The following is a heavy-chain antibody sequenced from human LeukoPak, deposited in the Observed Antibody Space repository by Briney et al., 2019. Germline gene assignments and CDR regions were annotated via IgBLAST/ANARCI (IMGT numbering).Heavy chain of an antibody. CDR1: GGTFSSYA. CDR3: ARLARYYDSSGLPYAEYFQH. V-gene: IGHV1-69*13. CDR2: IIPIFGTA. J-gene: IGHJ1*01. D-gene: IGHD3-22*01. Sequence: ASVKVSCKASGGTFSSYAISWVRQAPGQGLEWMGGIIPIFGTANYAQKFQGRVTITADESTSTAYMELSSLRSEDTAVYYCARLARYYDSSGLPYAEYFQHWGQGTLVTVSS.